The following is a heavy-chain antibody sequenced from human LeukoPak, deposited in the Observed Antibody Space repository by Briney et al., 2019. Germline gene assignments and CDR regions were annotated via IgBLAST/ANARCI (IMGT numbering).Heavy chain of an antibody. D-gene: IGHD2-2*01. CDR1: GYTFTGHF. CDR3: SREASCNSTSCPQDY. V-gene: IGHV1-2*02. CDR2: INPYTGVT. J-gene: IGHJ4*02. Sequence: ASVKVSCKACGYTFTGHFILWVRQSPGQRLELMAWINPYTGVTNYAQKFHGRVTVASYTAISTSYLDISRLTSDDTALYYCSREASCNSTSCPQDYWGKGTLVTVSS.